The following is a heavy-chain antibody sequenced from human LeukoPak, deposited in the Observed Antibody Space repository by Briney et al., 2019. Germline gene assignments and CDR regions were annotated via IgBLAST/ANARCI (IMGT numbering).Heavy chain of an antibody. Sequence: GESLKISCKGSGYSFSTYWIAWVRQMPGKGLECMGIIYPGDSDTRYSPSSQGQVTISADRSTSSAYLQWSSLKATDTAIYFCARHGRVGATQSYFDYWGQGTLVTVSS. CDR3: ARHGRVGATQSYFDY. V-gene: IGHV5-51*01. CDR1: GYSFSTYW. D-gene: IGHD1-26*01. CDR2: IYPGDSDT. J-gene: IGHJ4*02.